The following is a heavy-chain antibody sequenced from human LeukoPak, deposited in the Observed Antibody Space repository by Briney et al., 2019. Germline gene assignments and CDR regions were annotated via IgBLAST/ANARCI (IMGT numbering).Heavy chain of an antibody. CDR1: GFTYSDFW. CDR3: VRDATRGGDLDH. CDR2: ISKDGSEK. V-gene: IGHV3-7*01. Sequence: GGSLRFSCAASGFTYSDFWMMWVRQTPGEGLEWVAQISKDGSEKYYVDSVRGRFTISRDNAKNSLELQMNTLRVEDTAVYFCVRDATRGGDLDHWGQGTLVTVSS. D-gene: IGHD2-21*01. J-gene: IGHJ5*02.